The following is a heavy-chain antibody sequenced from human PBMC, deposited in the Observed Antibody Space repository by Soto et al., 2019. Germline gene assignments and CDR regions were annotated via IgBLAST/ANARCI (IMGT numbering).Heavy chain of an antibody. CDR2: IYTSGST. V-gene: IGHV4-4*07. CDR3: ARDQGLMQWWLVDI. J-gene: IGHJ3*02. D-gene: IGHD2-15*01. CDR1: GGSISSYY. Sequence: QVQLQESGPGLVKPSETLSLTCTVSGGSISSYYWSWIRQPAGKGLEWIGRIYTSGSTNYNPSLKRRVNMSVDTSKNQCSLKLSSVTAADTAVYYCARDQGLMQWWLVDIWGQGTMVTVSS.